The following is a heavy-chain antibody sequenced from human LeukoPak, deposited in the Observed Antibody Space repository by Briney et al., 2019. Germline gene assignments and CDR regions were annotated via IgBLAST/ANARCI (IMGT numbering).Heavy chain of an antibody. CDR1: GGTFSSYA. V-gene: IGHV1-69*13. Sequence: VKVSCKASGGTFSSYAISWVRPAPGQGLEWMGGIIPIFGTANYAQKFQGRVTITADESTSTAYMELSSLRSEDTAVYYCAGQIDFWSGYYPPGFDYWGQGTLVTVSS. J-gene: IGHJ4*02. CDR2: IIPIFGTA. CDR3: AGQIDFWSGYYPPGFDY. D-gene: IGHD3-3*01.